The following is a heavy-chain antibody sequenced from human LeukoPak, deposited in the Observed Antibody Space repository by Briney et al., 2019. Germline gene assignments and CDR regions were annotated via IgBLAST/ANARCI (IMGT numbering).Heavy chain of an antibody. CDR1: GFTLSSYG. J-gene: IGHJ4*02. CDR3: ARDPADFDY. CDR2: IKQDGSEK. Sequence: GGSLRLSCAASGFTLSSYGMHWVRQAPGKGLEWVANIKQDGSEKYYVDSVKGRFTISRDNAKNSLYLQMNSLRAEDTAVYYCARDPADFDYWGQGTLVTVSS. V-gene: IGHV3-7*05.